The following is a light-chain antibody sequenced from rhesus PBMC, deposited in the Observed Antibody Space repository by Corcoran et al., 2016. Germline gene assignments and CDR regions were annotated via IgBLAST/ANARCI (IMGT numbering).Light chain of an antibody. CDR1: QSVSNY. CDR3: QQGYTDPHS. CDR2: KTS. J-gene: IGKJ2*01. V-gene: IGKV1-25*01. Sequence: DIQMTQSPSSLSASVGDRVTITCQASQSVSNYLNWYQQKPGKTPKVLISKTSSLQSGIPSRFSGSGSGTDFTLTISSLQPEDFATYYCQQGYTDPHSFGQGTKVEIK.